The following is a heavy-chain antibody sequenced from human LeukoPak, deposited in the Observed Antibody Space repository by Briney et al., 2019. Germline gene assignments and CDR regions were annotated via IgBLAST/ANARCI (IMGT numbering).Heavy chain of an antibody. D-gene: IGHD6-19*01. V-gene: IGHV3-23*01. CDR1: GGTFSSYA. Sequence: SCKASGGTFSSYAMSWVRQAPGKGLEWVSAISGSGDGTYYADSVKGRFTISRDNSKSMLYLEMNSLRAEDTATYYCAARPTSAAVASSDFWGQGTLVTVSS. J-gene: IGHJ4*02. CDR3: AARPTSAAVASSDF. CDR2: ISGSGDGT.